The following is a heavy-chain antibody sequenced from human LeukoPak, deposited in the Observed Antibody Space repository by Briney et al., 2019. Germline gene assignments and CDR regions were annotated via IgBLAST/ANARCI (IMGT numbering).Heavy chain of an antibody. CDR2: ISAYNGNT. J-gene: IGHJ4*02. CDR1: AYTFTSYG. D-gene: IGHD5-18*01. V-gene: IGHV1-18*01. Sequence: ASVKVSCKASAYTFTSYGISWVRQAPGQGLEWMGWISAYNGNTNYAQKLQGRVTMTTDTSTSTAYMELRSLRSDDTAVYYCARCSTAMAVPNFDYWGQGTLVTVSS. CDR3: ARCSTAMAVPNFDY.